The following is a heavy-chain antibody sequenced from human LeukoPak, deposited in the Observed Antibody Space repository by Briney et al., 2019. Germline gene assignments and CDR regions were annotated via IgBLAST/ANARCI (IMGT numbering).Heavy chain of an antibody. J-gene: IGHJ4*02. CDR3: ARVSVQMYIDD. CDR2: IYYSGST. D-gene: IGHD5-24*01. Sequence: LETLSLTCTVSGDSISSYYWSWIRQPPGKGLECIGYIYYSGSTKYNPSLKSRVTISVDTSKNQFSLKLSSVTAADTAVYYCARVSVQMYIDDWGQGTLVTVSS. V-gene: IGHV4-59*01. CDR1: GDSISSYY.